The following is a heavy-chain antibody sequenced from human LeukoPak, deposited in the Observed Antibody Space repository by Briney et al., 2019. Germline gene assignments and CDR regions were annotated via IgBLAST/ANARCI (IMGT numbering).Heavy chain of an antibody. J-gene: IGHJ4*02. V-gene: IGHV1-2*02. Sequence: ASVKVSCKASGYIFTAYYIHWVRQAPGRELEWMGWINPNSGGTEYAQKFQGRITLTRDTSISTAYMELSRLRPDDTAVYYCARETDSGGYYAYDYWGQGTLVTVSS. CDR1: GYIFTAYY. D-gene: IGHD3-22*01. CDR3: ARETDSGGYYAYDY. CDR2: INPNSGGT.